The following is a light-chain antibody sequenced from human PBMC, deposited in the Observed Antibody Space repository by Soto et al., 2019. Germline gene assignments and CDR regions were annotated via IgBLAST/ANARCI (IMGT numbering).Light chain of an antibody. CDR1: SSDVGGYNY. CDR3: SSYTSRSTLVV. Sequence: QSALTQPASVSGSPGQSITISCTGTSSDVGGYNYVSWYQQHPGKDPKLMIYEVSNRPSGVSNRFSGSKSGNTASLTIAVLQAEDEADYYCSSYTSRSTLVVFGGGTKLTVL. CDR2: EVS. J-gene: IGLJ2*01. V-gene: IGLV2-14*01.